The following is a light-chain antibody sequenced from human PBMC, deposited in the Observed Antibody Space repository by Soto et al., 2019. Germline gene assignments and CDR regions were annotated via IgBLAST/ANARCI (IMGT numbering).Light chain of an antibody. CDR1: DSNIGSNS. J-gene: IGLJ1*01. CDR3: AAWDASLSACV. V-gene: IGLV1-47*02. Sequence: QSVLTQPPSASGTAGQVVTISCSGGDSNIGSNSVYWYQHLPRMAPKLLIYYNNQPPSGVPDRFSGSRSGTSASLAIVGLRSEDEAVYYCAAWDASLSACVFGNGTKLTVL. CDR2: YNN.